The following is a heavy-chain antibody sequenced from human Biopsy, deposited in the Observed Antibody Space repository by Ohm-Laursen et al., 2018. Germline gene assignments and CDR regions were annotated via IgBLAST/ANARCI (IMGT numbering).Heavy chain of an antibody. CDR2: ISASGNHI. CDR3: ARDGEAKYCKHGVCPSDF. Sequence: SLRLSCAASGFTSSGFSMNWVRQAPGKGLEWVSFISASGNHIYYTDSVKGRFTVSRDNGKNSVYLQMNSLRVEDTAVYYCARDGEAKYCKHGVCPSDFWGQGTLVTVSS. V-gene: IGHV3-21*01. D-gene: IGHD2-8*01. J-gene: IGHJ4*02. CDR1: GFTSSGFS.